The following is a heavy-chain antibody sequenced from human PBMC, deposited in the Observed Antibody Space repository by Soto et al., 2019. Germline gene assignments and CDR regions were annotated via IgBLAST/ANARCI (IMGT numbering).Heavy chain of an antibody. CDR2: IYFSGTT. J-gene: IGHJ3*02. CDR1: CGSISTYY. V-gene: IGHV4-59*12. Sequence: SETLSLTCTVSCGSISTYYWSWIRQPPGGGLEWIGYIYFSGTTNYNPSLKSRVTMSVDTSKIQFSLKLSSVTAADTAMYYCARGSRADAFYIWGQGTVVTVSS. CDR3: ARGSRADAFYI. D-gene: IGHD6-6*01.